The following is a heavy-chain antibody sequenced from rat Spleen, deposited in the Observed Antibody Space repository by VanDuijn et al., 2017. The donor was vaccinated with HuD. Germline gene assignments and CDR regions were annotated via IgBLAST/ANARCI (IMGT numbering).Heavy chain of an antibody. J-gene: IGHJ4*01. CDR3: IRDRDSGYEGVMDA. CDR1: GFTFSNYD. D-gene: IGHD4-3*01. V-gene: IGHV5-27*01. CDR2: ISPSGGTP. Sequence: EVKLVESGGGLVQPGRSLKLSCAASGFTFSNYDMAWVRQAPTKGLEWVASISPSGGTPYYPDSVKGRFSISRDNAKSTLYLQMNSLGSEDTATYYFIRDRDSGYEGVMDAWGQGTSVTVSS.